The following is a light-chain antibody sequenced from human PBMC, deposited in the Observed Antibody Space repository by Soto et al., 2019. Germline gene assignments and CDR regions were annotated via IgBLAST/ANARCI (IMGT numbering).Light chain of an antibody. Sequence: EIVLTQSPATLSLSPGERATLSCRASQSVSTYLAWYQQKPGQAPRLLIYDASNRATGIPARFSGSGSGRDFTLTISSLEPEDFAVYYSQQRSNWPPTWTFGQGTKVEI. CDR2: DAS. V-gene: IGKV3-11*02. CDR1: QSVSTY. J-gene: IGKJ1*01. CDR3: QQRSNWPPTWT.